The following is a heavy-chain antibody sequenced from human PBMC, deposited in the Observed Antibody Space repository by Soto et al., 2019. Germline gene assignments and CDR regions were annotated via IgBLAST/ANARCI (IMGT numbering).Heavy chain of an antibody. CDR1: GYTFTSYD. Sequence: ASVKVSCKASGYTFTSYDINWVRQATGQGLKWMGWMNPNSGNTGYAQKFQGRVTMTRNTSISTAYMELSSLRSEDTAVYYCGSTNYNPSLKSRVTMSVDTSKNQFSMKLSSVTAADTAVYYCARDRQWYYDFWSGSPGPHTIYGMDVWGQGTTVTVS. D-gene: IGHD3-10*01. J-gene: IGHJ6*02. CDR2: MNPNSGNT. V-gene: IGHV1-8*01. CDR3: GSTNYNPSLKSRVTMSVDTSKNQFSMKLSSVTAADTAVYYCARDRQWYYDFWSGSPGPHTIYGMDV.